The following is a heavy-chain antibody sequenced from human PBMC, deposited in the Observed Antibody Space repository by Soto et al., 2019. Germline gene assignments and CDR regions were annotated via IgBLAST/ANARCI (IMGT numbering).Heavy chain of an antibody. CDR3: DRAKIAAAGTRGWFDT. Sequence: PSETLSLTCTVSGGSISSYYWSWIRQPAGKGLEWIGRIYTSGSTNYNPSLKSRVTMSVDTSKNQFSLKLSSVTAAETAVYYCDRAKIAAAGTRGWFDTWGQGTLVTVSS. CDR2: IYTSGST. V-gene: IGHV4-4*07. D-gene: IGHD6-13*01. J-gene: IGHJ5*02. CDR1: GGSISSYY.